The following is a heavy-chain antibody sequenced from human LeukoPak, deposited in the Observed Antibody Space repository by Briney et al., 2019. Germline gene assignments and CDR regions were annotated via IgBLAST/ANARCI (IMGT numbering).Heavy chain of an antibody. CDR1: GFTFSSYS. CDR2: ISSSSSTI. J-gene: IGHJ4*02. CDR3: ARGSYDFWSGYRPVYYFDY. Sequence: GGSLRLSCAASGFTFSSYSMNWVRQAPGKGLEWVSYISSSSSTIYYADSVKGRFTISRDNAKNSLYLQMNSLRAEDTAVYYCARGSYDFWSGYRPVYYFDYWGQGTLLTVSS. D-gene: IGHD3-3*01. V-gene: IGHV3-48*01.